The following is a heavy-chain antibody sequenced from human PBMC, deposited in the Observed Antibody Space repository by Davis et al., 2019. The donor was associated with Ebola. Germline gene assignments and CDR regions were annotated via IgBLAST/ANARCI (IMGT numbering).Heavy chain of an antibody. CDR2: ISGSGGST. D-gene: IGHD2-2*01. CDR1: GFTFGDYA. J-gene: IGHJ6*02. CDR3: ASENHVVPAALDYYYGMDV. Sequence: GGSLRLSCTASGFTFGDYAMSWVRQAPGKGLEWVSAISGSGGSTYYADSVKGRFTISRDNSKNTLYLQMNSLRAEDTAVYYCASENHVVPAALDYYYGMDVWGQGTTVTVSS. V-gene: IGHV3-23*01.